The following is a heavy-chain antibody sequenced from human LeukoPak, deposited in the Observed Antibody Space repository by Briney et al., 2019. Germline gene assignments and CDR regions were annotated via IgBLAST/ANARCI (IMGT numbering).Heavy chain of an antibody. CDR2: IYYSGST. Sequence: SETLSLTCTVPGGSISSSSYYWGWIRQPPGKGLEWIGSIYYSGSTYYNPSLKSRVTISVDTSKNQFSLKLSSVTAADTAVYYCARHNYLYGSGSYYIDYWGQGTLVTVSS. J-gene: IGHJ4*02. CDR1: GGSISSSSYY. CDR3: ARHNYLYGSGSYYIDY. D-gene: IGHD3-10*01. V-gene: IGHV4-39*01.